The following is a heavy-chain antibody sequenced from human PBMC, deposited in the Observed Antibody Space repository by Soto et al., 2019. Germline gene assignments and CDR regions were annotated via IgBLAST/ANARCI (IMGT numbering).Heavy chain of an antibody. D-gene: IGHD3-10*01. CDR1: GDSVSSNSAV. Sequence: QSQTLSLTCAISGDSVSSNSAVWNWIRQSPSRGLEWLGRTYYRSKWYYDYAVSVQSRITINPDTSKNQFSLQLNSVTPEDTAVYYCARVSYYLGSGSYYWVEYNWFDPWGQGTLVTVSS. V-gene: IGHV6-1*01. CDR2: TYYRSKWYY. CDR3: ARVSYYLGSGSYYWVEYNWFDP. J-gene: IGHJ5*02.